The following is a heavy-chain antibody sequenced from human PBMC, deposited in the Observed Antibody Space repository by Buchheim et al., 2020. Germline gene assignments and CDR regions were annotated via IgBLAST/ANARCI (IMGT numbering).Heavy chain of an antibody. D-gene: IGHD2-2*02. CDR3: ARGSATYYIVVVPAAIAAFDI. CDR1: GGSISSGGYY. CDR2: IYYSGST. V-gene: IGHV4-31*03. J-gene: IGHJ3*02. Sequence: QVQLQESGPGLVKPSQTLSLTCTVSGGSISSGGYYWSWIRQHPGKGLEWIGYIYYSGSTYYNPSLKSRVTISVDTSKNQFSLKLSSVTAADTAVYYCARGSATYYIVVVPAAIAAFDIWGQGT.